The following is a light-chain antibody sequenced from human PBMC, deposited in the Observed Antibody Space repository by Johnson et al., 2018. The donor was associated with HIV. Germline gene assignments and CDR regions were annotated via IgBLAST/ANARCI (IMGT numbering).Light chain of an antibody. Sequence: QAVLTQPPSVSAAPGQKVTISCSGSSSNIGNNYVSWYQQLPGTAPKLLIYDNNKRPSGIPDRFSGSKSGTSATLVITGLQTGDEADYYCGTWDSSLSANVFGTGTKVTVL. CDR3: GTWDSSLSANV. V-gene: IGLV1-51*01. CDR1: SSNIGNNY. J-gene: IGLJ1*01. CDR2: DNN.